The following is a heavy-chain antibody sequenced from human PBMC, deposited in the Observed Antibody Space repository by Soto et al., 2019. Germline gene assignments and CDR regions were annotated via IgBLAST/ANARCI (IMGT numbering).Heavy chain of an antibody. CDR1: GGSISSYY. D-gene: IGHD6-13*01. CDR2: IYYSGST. CDR3: ARRPRGAAAADYYYYGMDV. Sequence: SETLSLTCTLSGGSISSYYWSWIRQPPGTGLEWIGYIYYSGSTNYNPSLKSRVTISVDTSKNQFSLKLSSVTAADTAVYYCARRPRGAAAADYYYYGMDVWGQGTTVTVSS. V-gene: IGHV4-59*01. J-gene: IGHJ6*02.